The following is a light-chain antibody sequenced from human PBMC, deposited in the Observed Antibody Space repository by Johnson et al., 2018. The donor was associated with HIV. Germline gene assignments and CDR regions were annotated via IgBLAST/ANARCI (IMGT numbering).Light chain of an antibody. CDR1: SSNIGNNY. CDR2: ENS. V-gene: IGLV1-51*02. J-gene: IGLJ1*01. CDR3: GAWDSSLTTYV. Sequence: QSVLTQPPSVSAAPGQKVTISCSGSSSNIGNNYVSWYQQLPGTAPKLLIYENSKRPSGIPDRFSGSQSGTSATLGITGLQTGDEADYYCGAWDSSLTTYVFGTGTEVTVL.